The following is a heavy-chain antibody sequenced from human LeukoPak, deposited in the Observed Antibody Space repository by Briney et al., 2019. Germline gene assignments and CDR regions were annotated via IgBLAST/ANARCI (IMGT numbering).Heavy chain of an antibody. J-gene: IGHJ4*02. Sequence: GGSLRLSCAASGFSFSSHAMSWVRLAPGKGLEWVSGISGSGGTTYYADSVKGRFTISRDNSKNTLYLQMNSLRAEDTAVYYCAKAAGSSSWYWGSDYWGQGTLVTVSS. D-gene: IGHD6-13*01. V-gene: IGHV3-23*01. CDR2: ISGSGGTT. CDR1: GFSFSSHA. CDR3: AKAAGSSSWYWGSDY.